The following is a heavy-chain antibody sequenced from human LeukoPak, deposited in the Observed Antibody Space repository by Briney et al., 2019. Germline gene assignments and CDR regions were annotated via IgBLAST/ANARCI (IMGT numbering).Heavy chain of an antibody. D-gene: IGHD1-14*01. V-gene: IGHV4-59*13. CDR1: GGFINTYY. CDR2: IYDTGRT. Sequence: SETLSLTCTVSGGFINTYYWSWIRQPPGRGLEWIGYIYDTGRTNYSPSLKGRVTISVDTSKNQLTLKLTSVTAADTAVYYCARVFTTWSFDFWGQGTLVTVSS. J-gene: IGHJ4*02. CDR3: ARVFTTWSFDF.